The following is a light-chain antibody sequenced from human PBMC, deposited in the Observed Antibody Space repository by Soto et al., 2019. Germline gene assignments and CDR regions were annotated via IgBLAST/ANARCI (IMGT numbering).Light chain of an antibody. CDR3: QQYGSSLFT. Sequence: ELVLTQSPGTLSLSPGERATLSCRASQRVSSNYLVWYQQKPGQAPRLLIYGASSRATGIPDRFSGSGSGXXXXXXXXXXXPEDFXVYYCQQYGSSLFTFGPGTKVDIK. CDR1: QRVSSNY. J-gene: IGKJ3*01. CDR2: GAS. V-gene: IGKV3-20*01.